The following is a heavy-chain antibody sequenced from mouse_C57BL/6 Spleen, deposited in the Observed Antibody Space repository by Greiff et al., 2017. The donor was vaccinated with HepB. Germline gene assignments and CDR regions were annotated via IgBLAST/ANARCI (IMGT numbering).Heavy chain of an antibody. CDR3: ARNGFDGYYSTYYFDY. D-gene: IGHD2-3*01. V-gene: IGHV2-2*01. J-gene: IGHJ2*01. Sequence: VKLMESGPGLVQPSQSLSITCTVSGFSLTSYGVHWVRQSPGKGLEWLGVIWSGGSTDYNAAFISRLSISKDNSKSQVFFKMNSLQADDTAIYYCARNGFDGYYSTYYFDYWGQGTTLTVSS. CDR2: IWSGGST. CDR1: GFSLTSYG.